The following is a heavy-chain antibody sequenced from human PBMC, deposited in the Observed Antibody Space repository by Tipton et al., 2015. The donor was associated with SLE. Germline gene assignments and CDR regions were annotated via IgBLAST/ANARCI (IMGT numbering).Heavy chain of an antibody. J-gene: IGHJ3*02. Sequence: SLRLSCAASGFTFSSYALNWVRQAPGKGLEWVSVISGSGGTTYYADSVKGRFTISRDNSKNTLYPQMNSLRAEDTAVYYCAKDESAWAFDIWGQGTMVTDSS. CDR1: GFTFSSYA. CDR3: AKDESAWAFDI. V-gene: IGHV3-23*01. CDR2: ISGSGGTT.